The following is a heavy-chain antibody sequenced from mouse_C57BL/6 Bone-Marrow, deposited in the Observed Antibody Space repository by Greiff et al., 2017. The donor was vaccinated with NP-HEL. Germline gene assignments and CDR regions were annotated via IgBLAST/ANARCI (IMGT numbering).Heavy chain of an antibody. CDR2: IYPRSGNT. Sequence: VQVVESGAELARPGASVKLSCKASGYTFTSYGISWVKQRTGQGLEWIGEIYPRSGNTYYNEKFKGKATLTADKSSSTAYMELRSLTSEDSAVYFCARRGNSYWYFDVWGTGTTVTVSS. D-gene: IGHD2-1*01. CDR1: GYTFTSYG. J-gene: IGHJ1*03. CDR3: ARRGNSYWYFDV. V-gene: IGHV1-81*01.